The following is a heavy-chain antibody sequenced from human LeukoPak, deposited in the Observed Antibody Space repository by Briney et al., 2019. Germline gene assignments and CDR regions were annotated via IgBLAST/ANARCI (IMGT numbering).Heavy chain of an antibody. Sequence: SETLSLTCAVYGGSFSGYYWSWIRQPPGKGLEWIGEIYHSGSTNYNPSLKSRVTISVDKSKNQFSLKLSSVTAADTAVYYCARHGDGGLHYWGQGTLVTVSS. V-gene: IGHV4-34*01. CDR1: GGSFSGYY. D-gene: IGHD2-15*01. CDR3: ARHGDGGLHY. J-gene: IGHJ4*02. CDR2: IYHSGST.